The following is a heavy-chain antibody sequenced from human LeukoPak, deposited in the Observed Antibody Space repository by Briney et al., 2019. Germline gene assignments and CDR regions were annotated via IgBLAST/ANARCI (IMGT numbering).Heavy chain of an antibody. Sequence: PGGSLRLSCAASGFTFSSYWMHWVRQAPGKGLVWVSRINSDGSSTSYADSVKGRFTISRDNAKNTLYLQMNSLRAEDTAVCYCARGRDYYYGMDVWGQGTTVTVSS. CDR2: INSDGSST. J-gene: IGHJ6*02. CDR3: ARGRDYYYGMDV. CDR1: GFTFSSYW. V-gene: IGHV3-74*01.